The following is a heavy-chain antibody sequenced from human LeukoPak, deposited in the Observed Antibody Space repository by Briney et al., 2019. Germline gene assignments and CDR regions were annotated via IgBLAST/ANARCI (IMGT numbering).Heavy chain of an antibody. J-gene: IGHJ6*04. Sequence: SETLSLTCTVSGGSISSYYWSWIRQPPGRGLEWIGYIYYSGSTNYNPSLKSRVTISVDTSKNQFSLKLSSVTAADTAVYYCARTQSYYDTALTMDVWGKGTTVTVSS. V-gene: IGHV4-59*01. CDR2: IYYSGST. CDR3: ARTQSYYDTALTMDV. D-gene: IGHD3-9*01. CDR1: GGSISSYY.